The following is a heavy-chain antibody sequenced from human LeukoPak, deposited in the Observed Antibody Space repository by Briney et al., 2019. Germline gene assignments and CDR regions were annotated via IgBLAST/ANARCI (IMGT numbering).Heavy chain of an antibody. D-gene: IGHD3-10*01. CDR3: ARVEEGYGSGRRENYYYYYMDV. CDR1: NGYISNSNFY. J-gene: IGHJ6*03. CDR2: IYYSGST. V-gene: IGHV4-61*01. Sequence: SETLSLTCTVSNGYISNSNFYWRWIRQPPGTGLEWIGYIYYSGSTNYNPSPKSRVTISVDTSKNQFSLKLSSVTAADTAVYYCARVEEGYGSGRRENYYYYYMDVWGKGTTVTISS.